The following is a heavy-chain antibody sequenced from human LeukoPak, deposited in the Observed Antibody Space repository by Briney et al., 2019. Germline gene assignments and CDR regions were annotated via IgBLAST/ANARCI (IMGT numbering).Heavy chain of an antibody. CDR3: ARPTTSGWYPH. D-gene: IGHD6-19*01. CDR1: GSTFSSYS. CDR2: ITGSSSSK. Sequence: GGSLRLSCAASGSTFSSYSMNWIRQAPGTGLEWVSYITGSSSSKYYADSVKGRFTISRDNAKNSLYLQMNSLRAEDTAVYYCARPTTSGWYPHWGQGTMVTVSS. V-gene: IGHV3-48*01. J-gene: IGHJ3*01.